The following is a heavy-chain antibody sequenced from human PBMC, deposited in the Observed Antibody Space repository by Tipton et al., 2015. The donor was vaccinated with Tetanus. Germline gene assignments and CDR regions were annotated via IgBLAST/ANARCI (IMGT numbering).Heavy chain of an antibody. V-gene: IGHV4-4*07. D-gene: IGHD6-13*01. J-gene: IGHJ4*02. CDR3: ARGWGSSWYYFDY. CDR2: IYTSGST. CDR1: RGPISSYY. Sequence: GLVKPSETLSLTCTVSRGPISSYYWSWIRQLAGKGLEWIGRIYTSGSTNYNPSLKSRVTMSVDTSKRQFSLKLNSVTAADTAVYYCARGWGSSWYYFDYWGQGILVTVSS.